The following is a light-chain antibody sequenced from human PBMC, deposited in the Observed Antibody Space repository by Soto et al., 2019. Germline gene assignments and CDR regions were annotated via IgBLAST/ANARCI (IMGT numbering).Light chain of an antibody. J-gene: IGKJ4*01. CDR3: QQHKNWPPLT. CDR2: DAS. Sequence: EIVMTQSPATLSVSPGERATLSCRASQSISSSLAWYQQKPGQAPRLLIYDASTRATGIPARFSGSGSGTEFTLPISRLQSEDFEVYYCQQHKNWPPLTFGGGTKVE. V-gene: IGKV3-15*01. CDR1: QSISSS.